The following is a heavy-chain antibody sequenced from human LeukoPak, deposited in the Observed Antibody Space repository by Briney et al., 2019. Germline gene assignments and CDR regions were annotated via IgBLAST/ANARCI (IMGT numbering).Heavy chain of an antibody. J-gene: IGHJ4*02. Sequence: GGSLRLSCAAYGFDFSGYTLGWVRQAPGKGLEWVSAINGGGTSTFYADSVRGRFTISRDNSRSTLYLQMSSLRAEDTAVYYCAKKTSYCDGDCYPYYFDHWGQGTLVTVSS. D-gene: IGHD2-21*02. CDR2: INGGGTST. CDR3: AKKTSYCDGDCYPYYFDH. V-gene: IGHV3-23*01. CDR1: GFDFSGYT.